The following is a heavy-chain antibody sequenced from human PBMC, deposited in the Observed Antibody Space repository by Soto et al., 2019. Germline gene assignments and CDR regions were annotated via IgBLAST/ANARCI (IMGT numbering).Heavy chain of an antibody. D-gene: IGHD5-12*01. Sequence: SETLSLTCDVSGGSMSSYYWSWVRQPPGKGLEWIGYIYSSGTHNYNPSLESRLTISIDTSKNQFSLRLSSVTAADTAVYHCARVQMATLFFDYWGQGTLVTVSS. CDR2: IYSSGTH. CDR3: ARVQMATLFFDY. V-gene: IGHV4-59*01. CDR1: GGSMSSYY. J-gene: IGHJ4*02.